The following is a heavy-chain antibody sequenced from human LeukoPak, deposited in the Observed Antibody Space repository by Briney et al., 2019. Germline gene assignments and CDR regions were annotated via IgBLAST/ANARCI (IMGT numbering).Heavy chain of an antibody. Sequence: GSLRLSCEVSEFPFSVYAMAWVRQAPGQGLEWVSAIDASRSDTYYTDSVKGRFTISRDNSKNTVYLQMNSLRVEDTAVYYCADYRKPQGLDYWGQGTLVTVSS. J-gene: IGHJ4*02. V-gene: IGHV3-23*01. CDR1: EFPFSVYA. CDR2: IDASRSDT. CDR3: ADYRKPQGLDY. D-gene: IGHD1-14*01.